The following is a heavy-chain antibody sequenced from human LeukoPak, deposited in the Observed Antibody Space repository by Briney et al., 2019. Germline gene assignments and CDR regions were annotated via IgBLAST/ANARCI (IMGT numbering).Heavy chain of an antibody. D-gene: IGHD6-19*01. V-gene: IGHV3-23*01. Sequence: GGSLRLSCAASGFTFSSYAVSWVRQAPGKGLEWVSAISGSGGSTYYADSVKGRFTISRDNSKNTLYLQMNSLRAEDTAVYYCVKDTRPYSSGWPTHFDYWGQGTLVTVSS. J-gene: IGHJ4*02. CDR2: ISGSGGST. CDR1: GFTFSSYA. CDR3: VKDTRPYSSGWPTHFDY.